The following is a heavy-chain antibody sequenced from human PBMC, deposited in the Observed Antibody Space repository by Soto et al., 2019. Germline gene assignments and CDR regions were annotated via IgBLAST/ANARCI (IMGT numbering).Heavy chain of an antibody. Sequence: QLQLQESSAGLVKPSQTLSLTCAVSGGSISSGGYSWSWIRQPPGKGLEWIGYIYHSGSTYYNPSLKSRVTISVDRSKNQFSLKLSSVTAADTAVYYCAREGYSGYDSPGYFDYWGQGTLVTVSS. D-gene: IGHD5-12*01. CDR2: IYHSGST. V-gene: IGHV4-30-2*01. CDR1: GGSISSGGYS. J-gene: IGHJ4*02. CDR3: AREGYSGYDSPGYFDY.